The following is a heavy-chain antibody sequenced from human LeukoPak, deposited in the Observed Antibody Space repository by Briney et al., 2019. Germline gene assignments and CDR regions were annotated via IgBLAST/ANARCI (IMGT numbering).Heavy chain of an antibody. CDR1: GFTVSSNY. J-gene: IGHJ5*02. V-gene: IGHV3-53*01. CDR3: ARSYGGNRNWFDP. D-gene: IGHD4-23*01. CDR2: IYSGGST. Sequence: PGGSLRLSCAASGFTVSSNYMSWVRQAPGKGLEWVSVIYSGGSTYYADSVKGRFTISRDNSKNTLYLQMNSLRAEDTAVYYCARSYGGNRNWFDPWGQGTLVTVSS.